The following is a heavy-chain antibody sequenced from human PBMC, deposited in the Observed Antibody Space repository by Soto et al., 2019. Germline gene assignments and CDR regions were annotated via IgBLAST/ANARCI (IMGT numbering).Heavy chain of an antibody. CDR3: AKTTFSHGSGSYFPFDY. Sequence: EVRLLDSGGDLVQPGGSLRLSCAASGFTFSNYGMTWVRRTPGKGLEWVSSISSSGGNTYYADSVKGRFTISRDNSKNTLYLQMNSLRADDTAAYYCAKTTFSHGSGSYFPFDYWGQGTLVTVSS. D-gene: IGHD3-10*01. J-gene: IGHJ4*02. CDR1: GFTFSNYG. V-gene: IGHV3-23*01. CDR2: ISSSGGNT.